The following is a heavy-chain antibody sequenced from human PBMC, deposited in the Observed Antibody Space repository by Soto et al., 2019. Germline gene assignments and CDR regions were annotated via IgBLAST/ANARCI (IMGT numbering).Heavy chain of an antibody. Sequence: QVQLVQSGAEVKKPGSSVKVSCKASGGTFSSYAISWVRQAPGQGLEWMGGIIPIFGTANYAQKFQGRVTITGDESTSTAYMELSSRRSEDTAVYYCARGGRGSSGSYGAFDIWGQGTMVTVSS. D-gene: IGHD3-22*01. CDR3: ARGGRGSSGSYGAFDI. CDR1: GGTFSSYA. CDR2: IIPIFGTA. J-gene: IGHJ3*02. V-gene: IGHV1-69*12.